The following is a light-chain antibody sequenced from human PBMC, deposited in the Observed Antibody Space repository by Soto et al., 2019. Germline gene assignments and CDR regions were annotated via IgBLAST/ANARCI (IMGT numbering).Light chain of an antibody. CDR3: HQSYSTPQT. V-gene: IGKV3-20*01. CDR1: QSVSNNY. J-gene: IGKJ1*01. CDR2: GAS. Sequence: EIVLTQSPGTLSLSPGERATLSCRASQSVSNNYLAWYQQKPGQAPRLLIYGASSRATGIPDRFSGSGSGTDFTLTISRLEPEDFATYYCHQSYSTPQTFGQGTKVDIK.